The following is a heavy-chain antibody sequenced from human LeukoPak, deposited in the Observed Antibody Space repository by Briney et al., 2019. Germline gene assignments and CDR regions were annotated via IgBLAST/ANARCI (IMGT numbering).Heavy chain of an antibody. CDR1: GGSISSYY. Sequence: SETLSLTCTVSGGSISSYYWSWIRQPPGKGLEWIGSIYYSGSTNYNPSLKSRVTISVDTSKNQFSLKLSSVTAADTAVYYCARAVAGHQVGWFDPWGQGTLVTVSS. CDR2: IYYSGST. CDR3: ARAVAGHQVGWFDP. D-gene: IGHD6-19*01. V-gene: IGHV4-59*01. J-gene: IGHJ5*02.